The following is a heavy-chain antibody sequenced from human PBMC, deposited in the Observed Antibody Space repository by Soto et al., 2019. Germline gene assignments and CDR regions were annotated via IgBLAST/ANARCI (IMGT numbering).Heavy chain of an antibody. D-gene: IGHD4-4*01. V-gene: IGHV1-8*01. CDR1: GYTFTSYD. CDR3: AREARMTTVTVWAY. Sequence: QVQLVQSRAEVRKPGASVKVSCKASGYTFTSYDINWVRQATGQGLEWMGWMNPNSGNTGYAQKFQGRVTMTRNTSISTAYMELSSLRSEDTAVYYCAREARMTTVTVWAYWGQGTLVTVSS. J-gene: IGHJ4*02. CDR2: MNPNSGNT.